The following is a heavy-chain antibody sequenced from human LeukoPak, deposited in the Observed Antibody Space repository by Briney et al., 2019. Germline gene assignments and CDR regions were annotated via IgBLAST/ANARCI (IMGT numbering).Heavy chain of an antibody. Sequence: SETLSLTCTVSGGSISSFFWSWIRQPPGKGLEWIGYMYYSGSTNYNPSLKSRITMSVDTSKNQFSLKLSSVTAADTAVYYCAGDPLTIFGVDYYYGMDVWGQGTTVTVSS. V-gene: IGHV4-59*01. CDR1: GGSISSFF. CDR2: MYYSGST. CDR3: AGDPLTIFGVDYYYGMDV. D-gene: IGHD3-3*01. J-gene: IGHJ6*02.